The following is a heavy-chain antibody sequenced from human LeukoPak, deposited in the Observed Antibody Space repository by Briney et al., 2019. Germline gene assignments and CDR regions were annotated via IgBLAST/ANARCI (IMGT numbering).Heavy chain of an antibody. CDR3: ARDRSSRIFNYYYMDV. J-gene: IGHJ6*03. V-gene: IGHV4-61*02. CDR2: IYTSGST. CDR1: GGSISSGSYY. Sequence: SETLSLTCTVSGGSISSGSYYWSWIRQPAGKGLEWIGRIYTSGSTNYNPSLKSRVTISVDTSKNQFSLKLSSVTAADTVVYYCARDRSSRIFNYYYMDVWGKGTTVTVSS. D-gene: IGHD2-15*01.